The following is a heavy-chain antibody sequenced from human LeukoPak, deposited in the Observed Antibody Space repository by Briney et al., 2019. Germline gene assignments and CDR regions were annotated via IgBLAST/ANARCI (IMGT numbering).Heavy chain of an antibody. J-gene: IGHJ4*02. CDR2: IKQDGSEK. CDR3: ARDSAGNDY. D-gene: IGHD6-13*01. CDR1: GFTFSTYW. Sequence: GSLRLSCAASGFTFSTYWMSWVRQATGKGLAWVANIKQDGSEKSYVDSVKGRFTISRDNAKNSLYLQMNSLRAEDTAMYYCARDSAGNDYWGQGTLVTVSS. V-gene: IGHV3-7*01.